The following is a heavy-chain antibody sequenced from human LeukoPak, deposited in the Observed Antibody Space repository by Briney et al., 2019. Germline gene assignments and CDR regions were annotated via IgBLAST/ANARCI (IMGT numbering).Heavy chain of an antibody. Sequence: SETLSLTCTVSGGSISSSSYYWGWIRQPPGKGLEWIGSIYYSGSTYYNPSLKSRVTISVDTSKNQFSLKLSSVTAADTAVYYCARDLSPITMVRGVDYWGQGTLVTVSS. CDR2: IYYSGST. V-gene: IGHV4-39*07. J-gene: IGHJ4*02. CDR3: ARDLSPITMVRGVDY. CDR1: GGSISSSSYY. D-gene: IGHD3-10*01.